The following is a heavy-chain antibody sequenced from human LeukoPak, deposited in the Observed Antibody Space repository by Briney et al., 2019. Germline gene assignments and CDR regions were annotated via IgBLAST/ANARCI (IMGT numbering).Heavy chain of an antibody. J-gene: IGHJ4*02. Sequence: PGGSLRLSCAASGFTFSSYAMSWVRQAPGKVLEWVSAISGSGGSTYYADSVKGRFTISRDNSKNTLYLQMNSLRAEDTAVYYCGGDQSYDYVWGSYRSLKYYFDYWGQGTLVTVSS. CDR3: GGDQSYDYVWGSYRSLKYYFDY. V-gene: IGHV3-23*01. CDR2: ISGSGGST. D-gene: IGHD3-16*02. CDR1: GFTFSSYA.